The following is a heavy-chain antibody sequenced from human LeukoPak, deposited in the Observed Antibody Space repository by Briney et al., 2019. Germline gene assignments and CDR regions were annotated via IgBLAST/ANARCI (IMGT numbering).Heavy chain of an antibody. J-gene: IGHJ3*01. CDR2: IIPIFGTA. CDR3: ARDLLKYGWGGAH. D-gene: IGHD3-10*01. Sequence: ASVKLSCKASGGTFSSYAISWVRQAPGQGLEWMGGIIPIFGTANYAQKFQGRVTITADESTSTAYMELSSLRSEDTAVYYCARDLLKYGWGGAHWGQGTMVTVSS. V-gene: IGHV1-69*13. CDR1: GGTFSSYA.